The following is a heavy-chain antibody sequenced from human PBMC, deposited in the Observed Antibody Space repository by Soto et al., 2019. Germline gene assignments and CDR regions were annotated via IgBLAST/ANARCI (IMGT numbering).Heavy chain of an antibody. CDR3: ARGVGATDFDY. D-gene: IGHD1-26*01. CDR1: GGSISSGGYY. Sequence: TSETLSLTCTVSGGSISSGGYYWSWIRQHPGKGLEWTGYIYYSGSTYYNPSLKSRVTISVDTSKNQFSLKLSSVTAADTAVYYCARGVGATDFDYWGQGTLVTVSS. CDR2: IYYSGST. V-gene: IGHV4-31*03. J-gene: IGHJ4*02.